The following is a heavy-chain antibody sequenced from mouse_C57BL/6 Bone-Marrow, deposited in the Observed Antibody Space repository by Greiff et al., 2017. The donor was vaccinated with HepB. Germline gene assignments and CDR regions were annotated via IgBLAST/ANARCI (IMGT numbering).Heavy chain of an antibody. J-gene: IGHJ4*01. V-gene: IGHV1-75*01. CDR1: GYTFTDYY. Sequence: QVHVKQSGPELVKPGASVKISCKASGYTFTDYYINWVKQRPGQGLEWIGWIFPGSGSTYYNEKFKGKATLTVDKSSSTAYMLLSSLTSEDSAVYFCARRETAQAYYAMDYWGQGTSVTVSS. CDR3: ARRETAQAYYAMDY. CDR2: IFPGSGST. D-gene: IGHD3-2*02.